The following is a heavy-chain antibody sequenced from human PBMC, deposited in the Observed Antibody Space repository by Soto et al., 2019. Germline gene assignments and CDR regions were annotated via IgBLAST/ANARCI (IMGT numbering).Heavy chain of an antibody. CDR1: GGSISIYF. CDR2: IYYSGST. V-gene: IGHV4-59*01. D-gene: IGHD1-1*01. CDR3: ARLGTTGTTAEF. Sequence: PSETLSLTCTVSGGSISIYFWSWIRQPPGKGLEWIGYIYYSGSTNYNPSLKSRVTISVDTSKNQFSLKLSSVTAADTAVYYCARLGTTGTTAEFWGQGTMVTVSS. J-gene: IGHJ3*01.